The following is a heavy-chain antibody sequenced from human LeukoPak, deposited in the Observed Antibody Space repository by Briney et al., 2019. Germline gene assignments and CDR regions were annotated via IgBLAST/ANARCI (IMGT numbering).Heavy chain of an antibody. Sequence: GASVKLSCKASGYTFTSYAMHWVRQAPGQRLEWMGWINAGNGNTKYSQEFQGRVTITRDTSTSTAYMELSSLRSEDMAVYYCARAYYGIGSGYYFFDYWGQGTLVTVSS. V-gene: IGHV1-3*03. J-gene: IGHJ4*02. CDR2: INAGNGNT. D-gene: IGHD3-9*01. CDR3: ARAYYGIGSGYYFFDY. CDR1: GYTFTSYA.